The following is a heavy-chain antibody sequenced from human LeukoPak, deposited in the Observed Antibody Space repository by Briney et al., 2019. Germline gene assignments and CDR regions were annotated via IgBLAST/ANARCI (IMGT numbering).Heavy chain of an antibody. CDR3: ARGLNDYGDYERAFDI. CDR2: ISDSGGTT. V-gene: IGHV3-23*01. J-gene: IGHJ3*02. CDR1: GFTFSSYA. D-gene: IGHD4-17*01. Sequence: GGSLRLSCAASGFTFSSYAMSWVRHAPGEGLEWVSAISDSGGTTYYADSVKGRFTISRDNSKNTLYLQMNSLRGEDTALYYCARGLNDYGDYERAFDIWGQGTMVTVSS.